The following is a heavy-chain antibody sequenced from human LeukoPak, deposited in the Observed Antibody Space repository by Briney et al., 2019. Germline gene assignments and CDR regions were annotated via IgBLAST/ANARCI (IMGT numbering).Heavy chain of an antibody. CDR3: AKGYRKGRWLPLDY. Sequence: GGSLRLSCAASGFTLDDYAMHWVRQAPGKGLEWVSGISWNSGSIGYADSVKGRFTISRDNAKNSLYLQMNSLRVEDTASYYCAKGYRKGRWLPLDYWGQGTLVTVSS. D-gene: IGHD5-24*01. CDR1: GFTLDDYA. V-gene: IGHV3-9*01. J-gene: IGHJ4*02. CDR2: ISWNSGSI.